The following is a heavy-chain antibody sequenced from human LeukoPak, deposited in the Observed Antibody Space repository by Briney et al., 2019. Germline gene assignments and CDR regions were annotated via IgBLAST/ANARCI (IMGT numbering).Heavy chain of an antibody. J-gene: IGHJ4*02. V-gene: IGHV4-61*01. Sequence: RASETLSLTCTVSGGSVSSGTYYWSWIRQPPGKGLEWIGYIYYSGNTNYNPSLKSRVTISVDTSKNQFSLRLSSVTAADTAVYYCARVSVAVAGDYFDYWGQGTLVTVSP. CDR3: ARVSVAVAGDYFDY. D-gene: IGHD6-19*01. CDR1: GGSVSSGTYY. CDR2: IYYSGNT.